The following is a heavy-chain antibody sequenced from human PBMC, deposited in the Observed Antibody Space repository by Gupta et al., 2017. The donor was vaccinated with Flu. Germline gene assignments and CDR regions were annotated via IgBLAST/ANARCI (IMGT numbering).Heavy chain of an antibody. CDR2: MNHDVSEK. V-gene: IGHV3-7*01. CDR3: ARDGRGVGADDTIFEY. D-gene: IGHD3-16*01. CDR1: GFTFSHYW. Sequence: EVQLVESGGGLVQPGGSVRLSCAASGFTFSHYWMAWVRQAPGKGLEWVANMNHDVSEKYYADSVKGRFTISRDNAKNSLYLQMNSLRDEDTAVYYCARDGRGVGADDTIFEYWGQGTLVTVSS. J-gene: IGHJ4*02.